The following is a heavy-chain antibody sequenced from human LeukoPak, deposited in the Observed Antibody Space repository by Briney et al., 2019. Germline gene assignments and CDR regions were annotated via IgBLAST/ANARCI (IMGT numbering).Heavy chain of an antibody. V-gene: IGHV3-20*04. D-gene: IGHD3-10*01. CDR3: AGDGNTIGDDYFQN. Sequence: GGSLRLSCAGSGFKFDDYGMNWVRQVPGKGLEWISAINWNGGSTHYADSVRGRFTISGDNARNSMFLHMNSLRAEDTALYFCAGDGNTIGDDYFQNWAQGILVTVSS. CDR2: INWNGGST. J-gene: IGHJ1*01. CDR1: GFKFDDYG.